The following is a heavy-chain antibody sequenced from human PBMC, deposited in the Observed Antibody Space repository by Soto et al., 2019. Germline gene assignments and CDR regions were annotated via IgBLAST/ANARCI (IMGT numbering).Heavy chain of an antibody. CDR3: ATGFTSDSAPSFDY. CDR1: GFTFSGYG. Sequence: QVQLVESGGGVVQPGRSLRLSCAASGFTFSGYGMHWVRQAPGKGPAWVAAISYDGNNKYYADSVKGRFIISRDNCKNTLYLQMESLSAEGCAVYYCATGFTSDSAPSFDYWGQGTLVPVSS. D-gene: IGHD6-25*01. V-gene: IGHV3-30*03. J-gene: IGHJ4*02. CDR2: ISYDGNNK.